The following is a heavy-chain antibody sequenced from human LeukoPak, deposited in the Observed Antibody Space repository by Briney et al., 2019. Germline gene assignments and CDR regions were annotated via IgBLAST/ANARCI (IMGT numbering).Heavy chain of an antibody. CDR2: IYTSGST. D-gene: IGHD6-13*01. J-gene: IGHJ4*02. CDR1: GGSISSYY. V-gene: IGHV4-4*07. Sequence: SETLSLTCTVSGGSISSYYWSWIRPPAGKGLEWIGRIYTSGSTNYNPSLKSRVTMSVDTSKNQFSLKLSSVTAADTAVYYCARDKKRGIAAAGTFDYWGQGTLVTVSS. CDR3: ARDKKRGIAAAGTFDY.